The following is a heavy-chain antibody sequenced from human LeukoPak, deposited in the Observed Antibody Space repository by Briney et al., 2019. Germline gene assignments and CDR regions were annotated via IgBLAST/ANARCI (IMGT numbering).Heavy chain of an antibody. Sequence: GGSLRLSCAASGFTFSSYSMNWVRQTPGKGLEWVSSISSSSSYIFYADSVKGRFTISNDNAKKSLYLQMNSLRAEDTAVYYCARGKVGVAGNSNWFDPWGQGTLVTVSS. V-gene: IGHV3-21*01. CDR2: ISSSSSYI. CDR3: ARGKVGVAGNSNWFDP. D-gene: IGHD6-19*01. J-gene: IGHJ5*02. CDR1: GFTFSSYS.